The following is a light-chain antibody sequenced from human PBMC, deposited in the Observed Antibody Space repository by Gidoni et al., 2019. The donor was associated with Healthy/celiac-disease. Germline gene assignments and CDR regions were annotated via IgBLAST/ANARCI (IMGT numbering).Light chain of an antibody. Sequence: DIVMTQSPLSLPVTPREPASISCTSSQSLLHSNGSNYLDWYLKKPGQSPQLLIYFGSNRAYGVPDRFSGSGSGTDFTLKISRVEAEYVGVYYCMQALQTPFTFGPGTKVDIK. CDR2: FGS. J-gene: IGKJ3*01. V-gene: IGKV2-28*01. CDR1: QSLLHSNGSNY. CDR3: MQALQTPFT.